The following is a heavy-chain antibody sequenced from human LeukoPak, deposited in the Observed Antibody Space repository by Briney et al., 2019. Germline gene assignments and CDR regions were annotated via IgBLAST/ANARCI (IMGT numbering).Heavy chain of an antibody. V-gene: IGHV1-18*01. D-gene: IGHD4-17*01. CDR2: ISAYNGNT. CDR1: GYTFTSYG. J-gene: IGHJ1*01. CDR3: VGETNDYGDYVWFQH. Sequence: ASVKVSCKASGYTFTSYGISWVRQAPGQGLEWMGWISAYNGNTNYAQKLQGRVTMTTDTSTSTAYMELRSLRSDDTAVYYCVGETNDYGDYVWFQHWGQGTLVTVSS.